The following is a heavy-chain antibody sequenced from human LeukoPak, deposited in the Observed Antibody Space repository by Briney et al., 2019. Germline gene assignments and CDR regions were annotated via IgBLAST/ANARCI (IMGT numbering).Heavy chain of an antibody. V-gene: IGHV4-34*01. CDR2: INHSGST. CDR1: GGSFSGYY. Sequence: SETLPLTCAVYGGSFSGYYWSWIRQPPGKGLEWIGGINHSGSTNYNPSLKSRVTISVDTSKNQFSLKLSSVTAADTAVYYCARGVVPNRWGQGTLVTVSS. J-gene: IGHJ4*02. D-gene: IGHD2-15*01. CDR3: ARGVVPNR.